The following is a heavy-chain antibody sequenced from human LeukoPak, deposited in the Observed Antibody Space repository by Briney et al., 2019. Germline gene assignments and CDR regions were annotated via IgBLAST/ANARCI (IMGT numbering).Heavy chain of an antibody. V-gene: IGHV3-21*01. Sequence: GGSLRLSCSASGVTFSDYYSMNWVRQAPGKGLEWVSVISGSGRYIYYGDSVRGRFTISRDNAKNSLYLQMNSLRAEDTAVYYCARSGSGSYYNDYYYMDVWGKGTAVTVSS. CDR2: ISGSGRYI. CDR1: GVTFSDYYS. D-gene: IGHD3-10*01. CDR3: ARSGSGSYYNDYYYMDV. J-gene: IGHJ6*03.